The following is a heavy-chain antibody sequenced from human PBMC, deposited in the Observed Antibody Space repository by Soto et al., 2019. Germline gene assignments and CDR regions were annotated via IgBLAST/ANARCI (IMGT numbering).Heavy chain of an antibody. Sequence: GASVKVSCKASGGTFSSYAISWVRQAPGQGLEWMGGIIPIFGTANYAQKFQGRVTITADKSTSTAYMELSSLRSEDTAVYYCASPPGYSRSWYAVHTYYFDYWGQGTLVTVSS. J-gene: IGHJ4*02. D-gene: IGHD6-13*01. CDR1: GGTFSSYA. V-gene: IGHV1-69*06. CDR3: ASPPGYSRSWYAVHTYYFDY. CDR2: IIPIFGTA.